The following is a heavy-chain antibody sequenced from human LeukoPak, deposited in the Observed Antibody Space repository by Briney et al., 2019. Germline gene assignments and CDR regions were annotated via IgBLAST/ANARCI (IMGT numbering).Heavy chain of an antibody. Sequence: SETLSLTCTVSGGSITSSGYYWGGVRQPPGKGLEWIASMYYTGSTYYKPSLASRVTMSRDTSTNQLSLTMYSVTAADTADYFCARRSDIWHAFDTWGQGTLVTVSS. J-gene: IGHJ3*02. CDR2: MYYTGST. V-gene: IGHV4-39*01. CDR3: ARRSDIWHAFDT. D-gene: IGHD2-15*01. CDR1: GGSITSSGYY.